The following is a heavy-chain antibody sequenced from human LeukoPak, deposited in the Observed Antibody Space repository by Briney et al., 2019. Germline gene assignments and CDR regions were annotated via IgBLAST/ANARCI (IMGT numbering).Heavy chain of an antibody. V-gene: IGHV1-46*01. D-gene: IGHD5-18*01. J-gene: IGHJ4*02. Sequence: GASVKVSCKASGYTFTSYYMHWVRQAPGQGLEWMGIINPSGGGTSYAQKFQGRVTMTRDTSTSTVYMELRSLTSEDTAVYYCAREWRIQLYLPDYWGQGTLVTVSS. CDR1: GYTFTSYY. CDR3: AREWRIQLYLPDY. CDR2: INPSGGGT.